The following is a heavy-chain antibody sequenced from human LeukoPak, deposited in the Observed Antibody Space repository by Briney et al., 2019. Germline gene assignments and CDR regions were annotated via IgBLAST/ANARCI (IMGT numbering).Heavy chain of an antibody. CDR3: ARDLTDDFWGGYHFDY. CDR2: ISSSSNYI. V-gene: IGHV3-21*01. D-gene: IGHD3-3*01. Sequence: GGSLRLSCAASGFTFSSYSMNWVRQAPGKGLEWVSSISSSSNYIHYADSVKGRFTISRDTATNSLFLQMNSLRAEDTAVCFCARDLTDDFWGGYHFDYWGQGILVTVSS. CDR1: GFTFSSYS. J-gene: IGHJ4*02.